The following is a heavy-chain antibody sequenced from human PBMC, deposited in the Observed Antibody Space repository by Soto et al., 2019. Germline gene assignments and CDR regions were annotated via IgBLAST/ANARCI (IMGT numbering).Heavy chain of an antibody. D-gene: IGHD2-2*01. CDR3: ARDQSDCSSTSCQYHDAFDI. CDR1: GFTFSSYG. J-gene: IGHJ3*02. Sequence: GGSLRLSCAASGFTFSSYGMHWVRQAPGKGLEWVAVIWYDGSNKYYADSVKGRFTISRDNSKNTLDLQMNSLRAEDTAVYYCARDQSDCSSTSCQYHDAFDIWGQGTVVTVSS. CDR2: IWYDGSNK. V-gene: IGHV3-33*01.